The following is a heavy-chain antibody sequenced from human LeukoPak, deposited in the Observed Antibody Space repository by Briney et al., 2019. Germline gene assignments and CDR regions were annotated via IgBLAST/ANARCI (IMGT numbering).Heavy chain of an antibody. CDR3: ARGRTMVRDRPSPYYFDY. Sequence: PSETLSLTCAVYGGSFSSYYWSWIRQPPGKGLEWIGEINHSGSTNYNPSLKSRVTISVDTSKNQFSLKLSSVTAADTAVYYCARGRTMVRDRPSPYYFDYWGQGTLVTVSS. D-gene: IGHD3-10*01. V-gene: IGHV4-34*01. J-gene: IGHJ4*02. CDR1: GGSFSSYY. CDR2: INHSGST.